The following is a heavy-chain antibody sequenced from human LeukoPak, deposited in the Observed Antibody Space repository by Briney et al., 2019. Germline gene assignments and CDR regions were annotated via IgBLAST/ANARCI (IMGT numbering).Heavy chain of an antibody. J-gene: IGHJ6*03. CDR3: ARVRAEVIWDLAARPITIKDYYYYMDV. V-gene: IGHV3-21*01. CDR1: GFTFSTYN. CDR2: ISSSSNDI. Sequence: GGSLRLSCAASGFTFSTYNMNWVRQAPGKGLEWVSSISSSSNDIYYADSMKGRFTISRDNAKRSLYLQMNSLRAEDTAVYSCARVRAEVIWDLAARPITIKDYYYYMDVWGKGTRVTVSS. D-gene: IGHD6-6*01.